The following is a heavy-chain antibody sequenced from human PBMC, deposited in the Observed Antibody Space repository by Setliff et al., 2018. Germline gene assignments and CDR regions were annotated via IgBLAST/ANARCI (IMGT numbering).Heavy chain of an antibody. CDR3: AGVPYSSGWYAYWYFDL. CDR2: IYHSGST. D-gene: IGHD6-19*01. Sequence: SETLSLTCAVSGYSISSGYYGGWIRQPPGKGLERIGSIYHSGSTYYNTSLKSRVTISVDTSKNQFSLRLSSVTAADTAVYYCAGVPYSSGWYAYWYFDLWGRGTLVTVSS. V-gene: IGHV4-38-2*01. J-gene: IGHJ2*01. CDR1: GYSISSGYY.